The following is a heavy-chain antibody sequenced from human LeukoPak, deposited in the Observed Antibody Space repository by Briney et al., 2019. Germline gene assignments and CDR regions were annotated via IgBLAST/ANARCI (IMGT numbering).Heavy chain of an antibody. Sequence: ASVKVSCKASGYTFTGNYMHWVRQAPGQGLEWMGWINLNSGGTNHAQKFQGRVNMTRDTSLSTAYMALSRLESDDTAVYYCAVNYYDSRAYYYEVGDYWGQGTLVTVSS. CDR3: AVNYYDSRAYYYEVGDY. CDR1: GYTFTGNY. V-gene: IGHV1-2*02. CDR2: INLNSGGT. J-gene: IGHJ4*02. D-gene: IGHD3-22*01.